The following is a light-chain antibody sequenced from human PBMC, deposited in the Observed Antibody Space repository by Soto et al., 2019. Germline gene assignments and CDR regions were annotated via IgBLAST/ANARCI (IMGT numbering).Light chain of an antibody. Sequence: EIVLTQSPATLSLSPGERATLSCRASQSVTNYLAWYQQKPGQAPRLLISDTSNRATGIPARFSGGRSGTDFTLTISSLEPEDFAVYYCQQRTNWLMYTFGQGTKVDIK. V-gene: IGKV3-11*01. CDR2: DTS. CDR1: QSVTNY. CDR3: QQRTNWLMYT. J-gene: IGKJ2*01.